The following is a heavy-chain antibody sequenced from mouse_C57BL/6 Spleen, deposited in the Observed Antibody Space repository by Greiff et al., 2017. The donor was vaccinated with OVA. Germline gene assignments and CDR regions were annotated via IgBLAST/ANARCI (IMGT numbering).Heavy chain of an antibody. J-gene: IGHJ4*01. CDR1: GYTFTSYW. CDR2: IHPNSGST. CDR3: AAACSHYYAMDY. Sequence: VQLQQPGAELVKPGASVKLSCKASGYTFTSYWMHWVKQRPGQGLEWIGMIHPNSGSTNYNEKFKSKATLTVGKSSSTAYMQLSSLTSEDSAVYYCAAACSHYYAMDYWGQGTSVTVSS. V-gene: IGHV1-64*01.